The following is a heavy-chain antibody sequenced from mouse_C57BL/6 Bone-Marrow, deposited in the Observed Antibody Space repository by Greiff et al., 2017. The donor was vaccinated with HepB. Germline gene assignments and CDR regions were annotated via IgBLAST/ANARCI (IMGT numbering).Heavy chain of an antibody. CDR1: GFTFSSYA. D-gene: IGHD1-1*01. V-gene: IGHV5-4*01. J-gene: IGHJ2*01. Sequence: EVKVVESGGGLVKPGGSLKLSCAASGFTFSSYAMSWVRQTPEKRLEWVATISDGGSYTYYPDNVKGRFTISRDNAKNNLYLQMSHLKSEDTAMYYCARDYYGGDYWGQGTTLTVSS. CDR2: ISDGGSYT. CDR3: ARDYYGGDY.